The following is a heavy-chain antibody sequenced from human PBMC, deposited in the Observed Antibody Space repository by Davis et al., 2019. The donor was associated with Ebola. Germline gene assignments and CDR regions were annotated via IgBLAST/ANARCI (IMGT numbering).Heavy chain of an antibody. CDR2: IYYSGST. D-gene: IGHD4/OR15-4a*01. Sequence: MPSETLSLTCTVSGGSISPYYWSWIRQPPGKGLEWIGYIYYSGSTKYNLSLKGRVAISVDTSKNQFSLKLSSVTAADPAVYYCARSYGAAPFDYWGQGTLVTVSS. V-gene: IGHV4-59*08. CDR3: ARSYGAAPFDY. J-gene: IGHJ4*02. CDR1: GGSISPYY.